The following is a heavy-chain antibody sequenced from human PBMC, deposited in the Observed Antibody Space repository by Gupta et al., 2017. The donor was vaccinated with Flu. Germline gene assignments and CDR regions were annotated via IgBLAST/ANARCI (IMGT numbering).Heavy chain of an antibody. CDR3: AKGVTVATRDPVDY. CDR2: ISWNSSNI. CDR1: EYA. D-gene: IGHD2-21*02. Sequence: EYAMHWIRKPPGKGLEWVSGISWNSSNIGYADSVKGRFTISRDNAKNSLYLQVSSLRAEDTAVYYCAKGVTVATRDPVDYWGQVTLVTVSS. J-gene: IGHJ4*02. V-gene: IGHV3-9*01.